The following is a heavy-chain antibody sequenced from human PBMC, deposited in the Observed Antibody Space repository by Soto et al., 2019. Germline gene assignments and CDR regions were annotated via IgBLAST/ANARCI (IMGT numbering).Heavy chain of an antibody. Sequence: GGSLRLSCAASGFTFSSYAMSWVRQAPGKGLEWVSYISSSGSTIYYADSVKGRFTISRDNAKNSLYLQMNSLRAEDTAVYYCARVHSDTDAFDIWGQGTMVTVSS. CDR2: ISSSGSTI. CDR3: ARVHSDTDAFDI. CDR1: GFTFSSYA. J-gene: IGHJ3*02. V-gene: IGHV3-48*04. D-gene: IGHD2-21*02.